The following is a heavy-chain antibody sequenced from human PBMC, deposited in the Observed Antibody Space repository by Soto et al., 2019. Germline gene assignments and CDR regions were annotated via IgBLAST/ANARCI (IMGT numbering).Heavy chain of an antibody. CDR2: INHSGST. D-gene: IGHD6-19*01. CDR3: ARPRRAGIFDY. CDR1: GGSFSGYY. J-gene: IGHJ4*02. V-gene: IGHV4-34*01. Sequence: SETLSLTCAVYGGSFSGYYWSWIRQPPGKGLEWIGEINHSGSTNYNPSLKSRVTISVDTSKNQSSLKLSSVTAADTAVYYCARPRRAGIFDYWGQGTLVTVSS.